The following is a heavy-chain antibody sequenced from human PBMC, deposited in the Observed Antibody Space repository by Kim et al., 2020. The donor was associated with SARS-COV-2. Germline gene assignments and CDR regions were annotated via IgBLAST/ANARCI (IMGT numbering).Heavy chain of an antibody. CDR2: INHSGST. CDR3: ARVPSTNDDYVWGSLHRLINHRGGYDY. D-gene: IGHD3-16*01. V-gene: IGHV4-34*01. CDR1: GGSFSGYY. Sequence: SETLSLTCAVYGGSFSGYYWSWIRQPPGKGLEWIGEINHSGSTNYNPSLKSRVTISVDTSKNQFSLQLSSVTAADTAVYYCARVPSTNDDYVWGSLHRLINHRGGYDYWGQGTLVTVSS. J-gene: IGHJ4*02.